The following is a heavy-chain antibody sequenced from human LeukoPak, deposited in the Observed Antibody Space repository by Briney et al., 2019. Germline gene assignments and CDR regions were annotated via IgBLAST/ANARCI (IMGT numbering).Heavy chain of an antibody. CDR1: GGPISSSSYY. V-gene: IGHV4-61*05. Sequence: SETLSLTCTVSGGPISSSSYYLGWIRQPPGKGLEWIGYIYHSGSTNYNPSLKSRVTISVDTSKNQFSLKLSSVTAADTAVYYCARTTEAHSWRTRYYDYYMDVWGKGTTVTVSS. CDR2: IYHSGST. J-gene: IGHJ6*03. CDR3: ARTTEAHSWRTRYYDYYMDV. D-gene: IGHD6-13*01.